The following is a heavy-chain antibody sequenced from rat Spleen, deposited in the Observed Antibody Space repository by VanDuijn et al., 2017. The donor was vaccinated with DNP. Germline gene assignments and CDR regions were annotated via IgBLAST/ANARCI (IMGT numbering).Heavy chain of an antibody. CDR1: GFTFSNHW. D-gene: IGHD1-11*01. J-gene: IGHJ1*01. CDR2: ITSSGRNT. V-gene: IGHV5-31*01. Sequence: EVHLVESGGGLVQPGRSLKLSCVASGFTFSNHWMNWVRQVPGKGLDWVSSITSSGRNTFYPDSVKGRFTVSRDNAKSCLYLQMDSLRSEDTATYYCARRTTEGIAGYWYFDFWGPGTMVTVSS. CDR3: ARRTTEGIAGYWYFDF.